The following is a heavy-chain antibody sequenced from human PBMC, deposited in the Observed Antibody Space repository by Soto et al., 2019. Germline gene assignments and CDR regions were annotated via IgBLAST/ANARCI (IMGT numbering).Heavy chain of an antibody. CDR3: ARHRFYYETSGYYYFEY. CDR1: GGSIYSSTYY. V-gene: IGHV4-39*01. D-gene: IGHD3-22*01. J-gene: IGHJ4*02. CDR2: IYYSGRT. Sequence: SETLSLTCTVSGGSIYSSTYYWGWIRQPPGKGLEWIGSIYYSGRTSYNPSLRGRGTTSVDTSKNQVSLRLNSLTAADTAVFYCARHRFYYETSGYYYFEYWGQGTLVTVSS.